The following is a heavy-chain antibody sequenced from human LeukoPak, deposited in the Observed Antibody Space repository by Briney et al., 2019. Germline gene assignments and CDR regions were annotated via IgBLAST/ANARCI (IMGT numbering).Heavy chain of an antibody. V-gene: IGHV3-23*01. CDR2: ISGSGGST. CDR3: ARPDPNDAFDI. Sequence: GGSLRLSCAASGFTFGSYAMSWVRQAPGKGLEWVSGISGSGGSTYYGDSVKGRFTISRDNSKNTLYLQMNSLRAEDTAVYYCARPDPNDAFDIWGQGTMVTVSS. J-gene: IGHJ3*02. CDR1: GFTFGSYA.